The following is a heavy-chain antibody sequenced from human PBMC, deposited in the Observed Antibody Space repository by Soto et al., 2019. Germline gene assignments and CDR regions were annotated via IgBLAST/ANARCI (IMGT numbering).Heavy chain of an antibody. V-gene: IGHV4-31*03. CDR1: GGSISSGGYY. CDR3: ARVWGGAFDI. D-gene: IGHD3-10*01. CDR2: IYYSGST. J-gene: IGHJ3*02. Sequence: PSETLSLTCTVSGGSISSGGYYWSWIRQHPGKGLEWIGYIYYSGSTYYNPSLKSRVTISVDTSKNQFCLKLSSVTAADTAVYYCARVWGGAFDIWGQGTMVTVSS.